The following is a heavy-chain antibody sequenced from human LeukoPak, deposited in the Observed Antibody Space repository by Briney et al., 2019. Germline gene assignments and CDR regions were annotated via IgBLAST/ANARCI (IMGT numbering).Heavy chain of an antibody. Sequence: ASVKVSCKASGYTFTGYYMHWVRQAPGQGLEWMGWINPNSGGTNYAQKFQGRVTMTRDTSISTAYMELSRLRSDDTAVYYCASLGYCSSTSCYPSRYWGQGTPVTVSS. V-gene: IGHV1-2*02. CDR3: ASLGYCSSTSCYPSRY. CDR2: INPNSGGT. J-gene: IGHJ4*02. D-gene: IGHD2-2*01. CDR1: GYTFTGYY.